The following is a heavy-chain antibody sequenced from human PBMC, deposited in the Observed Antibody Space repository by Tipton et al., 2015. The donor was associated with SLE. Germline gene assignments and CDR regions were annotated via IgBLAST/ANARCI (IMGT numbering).Heavy chain of an antibody. D-gene: IGHD6-6*01. V-gene: IGHV4-39*07. CDR3: ARGGGLIAARQGNYFGY. CDR2: IYYSGST. CDR1: GGSISSSSYY. Sequence: TLSLTCTVSGGSISSSSYYWGWIRQPPGKGLEWIGSIYYSGSTYYNPSLKSRVTISVDTSKNQFSLKLSSVTAADTAVYYCARGGGLIAARQGNYFGYWGQGTLVTVSS. J-gene: IGHJ4*02.